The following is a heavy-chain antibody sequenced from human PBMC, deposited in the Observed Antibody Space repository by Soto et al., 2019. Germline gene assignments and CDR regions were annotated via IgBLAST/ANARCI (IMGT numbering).Heavy chain of an antibody. D-gene: IGHD1-26*01. CDR1: GFTFSSYA. CDR3: AKDRLSGSCYFDY. V-gene: IGHV3-23*01. J-gene: IGHJ4*02. Sequence: PVGSLRLSCAASGFTFSSYAMSWVRQAPGKGLEWVSAISGSGGSTYYADSVKGRFTISRDNSKNTLYPQMNSLRAEDTAVYYCAKDRLSGSCYFDYWGQGTLVTVSS. CDR2: ISGSGGST.